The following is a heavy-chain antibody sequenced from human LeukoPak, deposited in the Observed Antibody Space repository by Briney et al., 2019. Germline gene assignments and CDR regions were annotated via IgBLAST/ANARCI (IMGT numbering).Heavy chain of an antibody. J-gene: IGHJ4*02. D-gene: IGHD6-6*01. CDR2: IIPILGIA. Sequence: SVKVSCKASGGTFSSYAISWVRQAPGQGLEWMGRIIPILGIANYAQKFQGRVTITADKSTSTAYMELSSLRSEGTAVYYCAILGGSIAASCWGQGTLVTVSS. CDR1: GGTFSSYA. CDR3: AILGGSIAASC. V-gene: IGHV1-69*04.